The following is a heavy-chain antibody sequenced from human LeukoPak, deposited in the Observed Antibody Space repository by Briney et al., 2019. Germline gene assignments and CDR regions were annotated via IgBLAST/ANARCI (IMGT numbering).Heavy chain of an antibody. CDR2: ISSSSSYI. Sequence: GGSLRLSCAASGFTFSSYSMNWVRQAPGKGLEWVSSISSSSSYIYYADSVKGRFTISRDNAKNSLYLQMNSLRAEDTAVYYCTRGTGYNPYYFDYWGQGTLVTVSS. J-gene: IGHJ4*02. V-gene: IGHV3-21*01. CDR3: TRGTGYNPYYFDY. CDR1: GFTFSSYS. D-gene: IGHD5-24*01.